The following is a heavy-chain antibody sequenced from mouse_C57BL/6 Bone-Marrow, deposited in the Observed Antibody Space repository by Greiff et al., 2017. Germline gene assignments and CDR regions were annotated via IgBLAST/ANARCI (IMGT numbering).Heavy chain of an antibody. D-gene: IGHD2-3*01. CDR2: IDPSDSET. CDR3: ARGRLLTWCAY. J-gene: IGHJ3*01. Sequence: QVQLQQPGAELVRPGSSVKLSCKASGYTFTSYWMHWVKQRPIQGLEWIGNIDPSDSETHYNQKFKDKATLTVDKSASTAYMQLSSLTSEDSAVYYCARGRLLTWCAYWGQGTLVTVSA. CDR1: GYTFTSYW. V-gene: IGHV1-52*01.